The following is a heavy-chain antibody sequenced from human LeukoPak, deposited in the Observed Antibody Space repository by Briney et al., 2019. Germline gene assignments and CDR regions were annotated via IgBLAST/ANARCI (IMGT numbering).Heavy chain of an antibody. J-gene: IGHJ3*02. V-gene: IGHV3-NL1*01. CDR3: ARDSSYYYDSSGYPTWGDAFDI. CDR2: IYSGGST. Sequence: GGSLRLSCAASGFTFSSYGMHWVRQAPGKGLEWVSVIYSGGSTYYADSVKGRFTISRDNSKNTLYLQMNSLRAEDTAVYYCARDSSYYYDSSGYPTWGDAFDIWGQGTMVTVSS. CDR1: GFTFSSYG. D-gene: IGHD3-22*01.